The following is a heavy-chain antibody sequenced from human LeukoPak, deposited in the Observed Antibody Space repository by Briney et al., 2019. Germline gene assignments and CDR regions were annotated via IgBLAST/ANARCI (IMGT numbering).Heavy chain of an antibody. CDR2: ITYSGSA. D-gene: IGHD6-13*01. Sequence: PSETLSLTCSVSGGSVNSFFWSWIRQSPGKPLEWIAYITYSGSANYKPSLKSRVTISLDTSKNQVSLRLTSVTAADTAVYCCARVPYSDRIEFYYMDVWGKGTTVTVSS. J-gene: IGHJ6*03. CDR1: GGSVNSFF. CDR3: ARVPYSDRIEFYYMDV. V-gene: IGHV4-59*02.